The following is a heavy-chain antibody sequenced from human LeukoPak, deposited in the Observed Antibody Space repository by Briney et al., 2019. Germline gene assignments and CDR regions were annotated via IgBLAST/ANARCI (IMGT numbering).Heavy chain of an antibody. D-gene: IGHD1/OR15-1a*01. CDR3: AKHGPYNWNTDFDY. CDR2: IYYSGST. Sequence: NPSETLSLTCTVSGGSISSSISYWGWIRQPPGKGLEWIGSIYYSGSTYYNPSLKSRVTISVDTSKNQFSLKLSSVTAADTAVYYCAKHGPYNWNTDFDYWGQGTLATVSS. J-gene: IGHJ4*02. CDR1: GGSISSSISY. V-gene: IGHV4-39*01.